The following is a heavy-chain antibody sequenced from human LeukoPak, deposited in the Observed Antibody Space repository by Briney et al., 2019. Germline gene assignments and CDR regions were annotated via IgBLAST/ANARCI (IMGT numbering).Heavy chain of an antibody. J-gene: IGHJ4*02. CDR3: ARGRIAAAGTVFDY. CDR1: GGSFSGYY. D-gene: IGHD6-13*01. Sequence: SETLSLTCAVYGGSFSGYYWSWIRQPPGKGLEWIGEINHSGGTDYNPSLKSRVTISVDTSKNQFSLKLSSVTAADTAVYHCARGRIAAAGTVFDYWGQGTLVTVSS. V-gene: IGHV4-34*01. CDR2: INHSGGT.